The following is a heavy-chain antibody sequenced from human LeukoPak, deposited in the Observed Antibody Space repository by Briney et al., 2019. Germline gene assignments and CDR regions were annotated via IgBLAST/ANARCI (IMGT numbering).Heavy chain of an antibody. V-gene: IGHV3-53*01. D-gene: IGHD6-13*01. J-gene: IGHJ4*02. CDR3: AGGASSSSWSPLGY. CDR2: IYSGGST. CDR1: GFTVSSNY. Sequence: GGSLRLSCAASGFTVSSNYMSWVRQAPGKGLEWVSVIYSGGSTYYADSVKGRFTISRDNSKNTLYLQMNSLRAEDTAVYYCAGGASSSSWSPLGYWGQGTLVTVSS.